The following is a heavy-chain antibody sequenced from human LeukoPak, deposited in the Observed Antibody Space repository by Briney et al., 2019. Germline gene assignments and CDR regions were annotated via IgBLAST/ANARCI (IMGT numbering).Heavy chain of an antibody. V-gene: IGHV1-69*05. D-gene: IGHD3-3*01. CDR2: IIPIFGTA. CDR1: GGTFSSYA. CDR3: ARTIFGVVMRYYFDY. J-gene: IGHJ4*02. Sequence: SVKVSCKASGGTFSSYAISWVRQAPGQGLEWMGRIIPIFGTANYAQKFQGRVTMTRDTSISTAYMELSRLRSDDTAVYYCARTIFGVVMRYYFDYWGQGTLVTVSS.